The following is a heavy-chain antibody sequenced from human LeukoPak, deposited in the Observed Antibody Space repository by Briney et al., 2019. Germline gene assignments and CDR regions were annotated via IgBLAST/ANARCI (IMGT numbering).Heavy chain of an antibody. J-gene: IGHJ4*02. CDR3: ARGGHMVRGVWHYYFDY. V-gene: IGHV3-48*04. CDR1: GFTFSSYS. Sequence: GGSLRLSCAASGFTFSSYSMNWVRQAPGKGLEWVSYISSSGSTIYYADSVKGRFTISRDNAKNSLYLQMNSLRAEDTAVYYCARGGHMVRGVWHYYFDYWGQGTLVTVSS. D-gene: IGHD3-10*01. CDR2: ISSSGSTI.